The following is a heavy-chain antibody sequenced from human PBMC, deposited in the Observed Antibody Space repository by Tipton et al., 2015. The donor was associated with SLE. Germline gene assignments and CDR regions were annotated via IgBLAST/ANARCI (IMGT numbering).Heavy chain of an antibody. J-gene: IGHJ3*02. CDR3: ARVLWQRTFDI. Sequence: TLSLTCTVSGGSLNSAGYFWNWIRQTPGTDLEWIGSISYNGDANHNPSLRRRLTLSLDTSENHFSLRLNSLTAADTALYFCARVLWQRTFDIWGQGTMVNVSS. CDR2: ISYNGDA. CDR1: GGSLNSAGYF. V-gene: IGHV4-31*03. D-gene: IGHD2-21*01.